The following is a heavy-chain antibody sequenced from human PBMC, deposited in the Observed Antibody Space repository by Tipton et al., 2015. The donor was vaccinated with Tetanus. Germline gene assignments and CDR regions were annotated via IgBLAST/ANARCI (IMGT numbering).Heavy chain of an antibody. CDR1: GGSISSGGYY. V-gene: IGHV4-31*03. J-gene: IGHJ6*02. CDR2: IYYSGST. CDR3: ARVLGYCSGGSCYSANYGMDV. Sequence: TLSLTCNVSGGSISSGGYYWSWIRQHPGKGLEWIGYIYYSGSTYYNPSLKSRVTISVDTSKNQFSLKLSSVTAADTAVYYCARVLGYCSGGSCYSANYGMDVWGQGTTVTVSS. D-gene: IGHD2-15*01.